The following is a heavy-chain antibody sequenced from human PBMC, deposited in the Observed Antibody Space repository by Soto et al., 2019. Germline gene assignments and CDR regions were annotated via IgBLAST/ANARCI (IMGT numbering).Heavy chain of an antibody. D-gene: IGHD2-2*01. CDR2: ISYDGNNK. Sequence: SCKASGGTFSSYAMHWVRQAPGKGLEWVAVISYDGNNKYYADSVKGRFTISRDSSKNTLYLQMNSLRGEDTALYYCARPANAVVGRRNYYYGMDVWGQGTTVTVSS. V-gene: IGHV3-30-3*01. CDR3: ARPANAVVGRRNYYYGMDV. CDR1: GGTFSSYA. J-gene: IGHJ6*02.